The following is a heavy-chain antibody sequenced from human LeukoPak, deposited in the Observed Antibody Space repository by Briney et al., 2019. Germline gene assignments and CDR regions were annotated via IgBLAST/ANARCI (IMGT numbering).Heavy chain of an antibody. D-gene: IGHD3-10*01. Sequence: ASVKVSCKASGYTFTGHYMHWVRQAPGQGLEWMGWINPNSGGTNYAQKFQGRVTMTRDTSISTAYMELSRLRSDDTAVYYCARDIWFGDKKYYFDYWGQGTLVTVSS. V-gene: IGHV1-2*02. CDR2: INPNSGGT. CDR3: ARDIWFGDKKYYFDY. CDR1: GYTFTGHY. J-gene: IGHJ4*02.